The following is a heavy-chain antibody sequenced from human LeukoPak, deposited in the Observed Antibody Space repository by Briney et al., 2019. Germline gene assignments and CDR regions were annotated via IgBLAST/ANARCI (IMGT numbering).Heavy chain of an antibody. J-gene: IGHJ4*02. Sequence: ASVKVSCKAAGYSFTNYAIQWVRQAPGQRLEWMGWINAGNGKTKYSQKFQGRVTITRDTSATTAYMELSGLRSEDTAVYYCARAIWTSTVTTYYLDYWGQGPLVTVSS. V-gene: IGHV1-3*01. CDR1: GYSFTNYA. D-gene: IGHD4-17*01. CDR3: ARAIWTSTVTTYYLDY. CDR2: INAGNGKT.